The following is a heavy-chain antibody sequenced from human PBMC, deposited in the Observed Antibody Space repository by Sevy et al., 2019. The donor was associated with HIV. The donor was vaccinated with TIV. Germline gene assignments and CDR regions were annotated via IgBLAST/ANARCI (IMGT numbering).Heavy chain of an antibody. V-gene: IGHV3-30*02. Sequence: GGYLRLSCIESGFTLSNYDIHWVRQAAGKGLEWVAFIQYDGSIQYYADSVKGRFTISRDNSKNTLYLQMNSLRPEDTAIYYCAKRGSKSGYALGYWGQGTLVTVS. D-gene: IGHD5-12*01. J-gene: IGHJ4*02. CDR2: IQYDGSIQ. CDR3: AKRGSKSGYALGY. CDR1: GFTLSNYD.